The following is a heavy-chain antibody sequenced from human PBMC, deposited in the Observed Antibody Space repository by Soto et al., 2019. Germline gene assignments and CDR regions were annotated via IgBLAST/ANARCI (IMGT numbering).Heavy chain of an antibody. D-gene: IGHD2-2*01. Sequence: GGSLRLSCASSGFNFSFYAMHWVRQTPGKGLEWVAVISFDGNNILCRLRAGPIHHFQRQSSSMLYLQMNNLKPEDSAIYYCARVGCSSIWCVTQFDNWGQGTLVPVSS. V-gene: IGHV3-30-3*01. CDR2: ISFDGNN. J-gene: IGHJ4*02. CDR3: ARVGCSSIWCVTQFDN. CDR1: GFNFSFYA.